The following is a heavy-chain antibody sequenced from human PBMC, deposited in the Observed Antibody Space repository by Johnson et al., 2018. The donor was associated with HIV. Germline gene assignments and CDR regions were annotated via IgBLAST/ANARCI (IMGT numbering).Heavy chain of an antibody. CDR3: AKDLVERSCISEDAFDI. V-gene: IGHV3-23*04. CDR1: GFTFSNYA. J-gene: IGHJ3*02. Sequence: VQLVESGGSLVLPGGSLRLSCAASGFTFSNYAMSWVRQAPGKGLEWVSTINNSGGSTYYADFVKGRFTISRDNSKNTLYLQMNSLRAEDAAVYYCAKDLVERSCISEDAFDIWDQGTMVTVSS. D-gene: IGHD2-8*01. CDR2: INNSGGST.